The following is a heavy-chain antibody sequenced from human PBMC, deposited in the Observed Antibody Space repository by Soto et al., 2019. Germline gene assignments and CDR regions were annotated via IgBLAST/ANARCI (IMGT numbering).Heavy chain of an antibody. D-gene: IGHD2-2*01. Sequence: TLSLTCTVSGGSISSGGYYWSWIRQHPGKGLEWIGYIYYSGSTYYNPSLKSRVTISVDTSKNQFSLKLSSVTAADTAVYYCARGVVDRVWFDPWGQGTLVTVSS. V-gene: IGHV4-31*03. CDR2: IYYSGST. J-gene: IGHJ5*02. CDR1: GGSISSGGYY. CDR3: ARGVVDRVWFDP.